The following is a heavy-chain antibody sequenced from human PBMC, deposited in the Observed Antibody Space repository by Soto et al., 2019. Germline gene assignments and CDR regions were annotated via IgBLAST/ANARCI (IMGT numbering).Heavy chain of an antibody. CDR1: GFSLSTSGVG. V-gene: IGHV2-5*02. Sequence: QITLKESGPTLVKPTQTLTLTCTFSGFSLSTSGVGVGWIRQPPGKALEWPALIYWDDDKRYSPSLKSRLTITTDTSKHQVVLTMTNMDPVDTATYYCAHRARARNYYGSGSYDAFDIWGQGTMVTVSS. J-gene: IGHJ3*02. CDR2: IYWDDDK. D-gene: IGHD3-10*01. CDR3: AHRARARNYYGSGSYDAFDI.